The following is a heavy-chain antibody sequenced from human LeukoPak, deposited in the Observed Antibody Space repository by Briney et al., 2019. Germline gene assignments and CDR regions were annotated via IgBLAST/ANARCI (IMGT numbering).Heavy chain of an antibody. D-gene: IGHD6-13*01. CDR2: ISSSGGT. CDR3: ASVADIDY. J-gene: IGHJ4*02. Sequence: GGSLRLSCAASGFTFMNYAMSWVRQPPGKGLEWVSSISSSGGTRYPASLKGRFIISIDNSKNTLYLQMNSLSAEDTAVYYCASVADIDYWGQGTLVTVSS. V-gene: IGHV3-23*01. CDR1: GFTFMNYA.